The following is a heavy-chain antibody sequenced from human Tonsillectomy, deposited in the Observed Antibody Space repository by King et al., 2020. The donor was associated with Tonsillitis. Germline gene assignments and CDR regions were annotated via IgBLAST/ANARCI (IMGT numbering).Heavy chain of an antibody. J-gene: IGHJ4*02. Sequence: VQLVESGGGVVQPGRSLRLSCAASGFMFSGYGMHWVRQAPGKGLEWVAVTSNDGNYKVYADSVKGRFTISRDNSENILYLQMNSLRAEDTAMYYCVREIHIGGDFWGPGTQVTVSS. CDR2: TSNDGNYK. D-gene: IGHD2-21*01. CDR3: VREIHIGGDF. V-gene: IGHV3-33*05. CDR1: GFMFSGYG.